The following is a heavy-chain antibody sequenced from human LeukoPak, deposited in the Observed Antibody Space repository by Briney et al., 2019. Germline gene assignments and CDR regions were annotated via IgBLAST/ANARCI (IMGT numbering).Heavy chain of an antibody. J-gene: IGHJ5*02. CDR3: ARDFRGGGFDP. D-gene: IGHD3-10*01. V-gene: IGHV3-66*01. Sequence: PGGSLRLSCAASGFTVSSNYMSWVRQAPGKGLEWVSVIYSGGSTYYADSVKGRFTISRDNSKSTLYLQMNSLGAEDTAVYYCARDFRGGGFDPWGQGTLVTVSS. CDR1: GFTVSSNY. CDR2: IYSGGST.